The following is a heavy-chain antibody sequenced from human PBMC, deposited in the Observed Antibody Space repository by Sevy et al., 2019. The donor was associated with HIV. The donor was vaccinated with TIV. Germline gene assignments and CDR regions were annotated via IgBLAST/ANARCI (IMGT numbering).Heavy chain of an antibody. J-gene: IGHJ6*02. Sequence: GGCLRLSCTASGFTFGDYTMSWVRQAPGKGLEWVAFIRGKPYGGTREYAASVKGRFTSSRDDSKSIAYLQMNSLKIEDTAVYYCTRVEGSADWGMDVWGQGTTVTVSS. CDR1: GFTFGDYT. D-gene: IGHD3-9*01. CDR2: IRGKPYGGTR. CDR3: TRVEGSADWGMDV. V-gene: IGHV3-49*04.